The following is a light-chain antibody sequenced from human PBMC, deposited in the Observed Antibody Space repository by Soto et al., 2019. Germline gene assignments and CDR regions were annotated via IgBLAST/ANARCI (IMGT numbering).Light chain of an antibody. CDR3: CSYAGSSIHVV. J-gene: IGLJ2*01. V-gene: IGLV2-23*01. CDR2: EGS. CDR1: SSYVGSYNL. Sequence: QSALTQPASVSGSPGQSITISCTGTSSYVGSYNLVSWYQQHPGKAPKLMIYEGSKRPSGVSNRFSGSKSGNTASLTISGLQAEDEADYYCCSYAGSSIHVVFGGGTKLTVL.